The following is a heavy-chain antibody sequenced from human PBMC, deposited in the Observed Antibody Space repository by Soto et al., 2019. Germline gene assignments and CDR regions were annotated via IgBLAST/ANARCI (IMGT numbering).Heavy chain of an antibody. Sequence: QVQLQESGPGLVKPSGTLSLTCAVSGGSISSSNWWSWVRQPPGKGLEWIGEIYHSGSTNYNPSLKSRVTISVDKSKNQFSLKLSSVTAADTAVYYCASQDYSSASGYYYYGMDVWGQETTVTVSS. CDR3: ASQDYSSASGYYYYGMDV. D-gene: IGHD6-19*01. J-gene: IGHJ6*02. CDR2: IYHSGST. V-gene: IGHV4-4*02. CDR1: GGSISSSNW.